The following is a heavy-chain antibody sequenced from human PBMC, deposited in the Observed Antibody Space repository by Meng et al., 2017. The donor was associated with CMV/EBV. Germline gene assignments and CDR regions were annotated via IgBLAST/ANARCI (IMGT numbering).Heavy chain of an antibody. CDR1: EFTIRCIY. V-gene: IGHV3-66*04. CDR2: IYSGGST. D-gene: IGHD3-3*01. Sequence: EAELVVHGGRVCTPVSARDDAVATSEFTIRCIYMSWVRQDPGKGLEWVSVIYSGGSTYYADSVKCRFTISRDNSKTTLYLQMNSLRAEDTAVYYCARRGGADYWGQGTLVTVSS. J-gene: IGHJ4*02. CDR3: ARRGGADY.